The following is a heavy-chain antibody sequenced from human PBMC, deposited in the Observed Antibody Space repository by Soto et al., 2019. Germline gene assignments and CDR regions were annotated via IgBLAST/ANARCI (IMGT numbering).Heavy chain of an antibody. V-gene: IGHV3-33*01. J-gene: IGHJ4*02. D-gene: IGHD3-9*01. CDR1: GFTFSSYG. Sequence: GGSLRLSCAASGFTFSSYGMHWVRQAPGKGLEWVAVIWYDGSNKYYADSVKGRFTISRDNSKNTLYLQMNSLRAEDTAVYYCARGTPYYDILTGYSRSYYFDYWGQGTLVTVSS. CDR2: IWYDGSNK. CDR3: ARGTPYYDILTGYSRSYYFDY.